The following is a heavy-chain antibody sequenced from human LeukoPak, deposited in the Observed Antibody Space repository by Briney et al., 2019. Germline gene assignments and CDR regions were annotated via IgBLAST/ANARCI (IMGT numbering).Heavy chain of an antibody. D-gene: IGHD3-10*01. V-gene: IGHV3-74*01. CDR1: GFTFSSYS. CDR2: INSDGSST. J-gene: IGHJ4*02. CDR3: ARAGPDYYFDY. Sequence: GGSLRLSCAASGFTFSSYSMNWVRQAPGKGLVWVSRINSDGSSTSYADSVKGRFTISRDNAKNTLYLQMNSLRAEDTAVYYCARAGPDYYFDYWGQGTLVTVSS.